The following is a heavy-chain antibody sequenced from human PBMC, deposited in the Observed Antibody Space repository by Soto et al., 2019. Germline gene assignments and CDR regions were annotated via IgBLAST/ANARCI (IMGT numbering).Heavy chain of an antibody. V-gene: IGHV1-46*01. D-gene: IGHD2-8*01. CDR1: GYTFTRHW. CDR2: INPSDDTT. Sequence: GASVKVSCQASGYTFTRHWMHWVRQAPGQGLEWMGIINPSDDTTSYAQKFQGRVAMTRDTSTSTVYMELSSLRSEDTAIYYCARDHSGTTNGYSWGWFDPWGQGTVVTVS. J-gene: IGHJ5*02. CDR3: ARDHSGTTNGYSWGWFDP.